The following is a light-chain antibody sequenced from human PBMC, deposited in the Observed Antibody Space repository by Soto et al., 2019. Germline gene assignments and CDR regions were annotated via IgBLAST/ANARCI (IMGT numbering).Light chain of an antibody. CDR3: QKYNSAPLT. V-gene: IGKV1-27*01. J-gene: IGKJ4*01. CDR1: QNIRSR. CDR2: AAS. Sequence: DFQMTQSPSTLSSSVGDRVTITCRASQNIRSRLAWFQQKPGKAPKLLIYAASTLQAGVPSRFSGSGSGTDFTLTISSLQPEDVEAYYCQKYNSAPLTFGGGTKVDIK.